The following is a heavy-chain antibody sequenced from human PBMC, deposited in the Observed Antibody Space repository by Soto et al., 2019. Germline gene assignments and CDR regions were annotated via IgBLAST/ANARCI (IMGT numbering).Heavy chain of an antibody. Sequence: EVQLVESGGGVVQPGRSLRLSCAGSGFSFDDYAMYWVRQVPGAGLEWVAGISWSSGNIAHADYVKGRFIISRDNDKSSLYLQMNSLRSDDTALYFCARGGSGALTSAAGTTNWFDPWGQGTLVIVSS. V-gene: IGHV3-9*01. J-gene: IGHJ5*02. CDR3: ARGGSGALTSAAGTTNWFDP. D-gene: IGHD6-13*01. CDR1: GFSFDDYA. CDR2: ISWSSGNI.